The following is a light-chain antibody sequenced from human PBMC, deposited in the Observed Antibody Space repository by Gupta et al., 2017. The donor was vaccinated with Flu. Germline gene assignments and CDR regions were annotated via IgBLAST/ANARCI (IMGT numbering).Light chain of an antibody. CDR1: QSISDY. CDR2: ATS. Sequence: DIQMTQSPSSLSASVGDRVSITCRASQSISDYVNWYQQKPGKATNLLIYATSSLQSGIPSRFNGRGSGTEFTVTISSLQPEDFDTYYCEQSYSIVFTCGPGTKVNIK. CDR3: EQSYSIVFT. J-gene: IGKJ3*01. V-gene: IGKV1-39*01.